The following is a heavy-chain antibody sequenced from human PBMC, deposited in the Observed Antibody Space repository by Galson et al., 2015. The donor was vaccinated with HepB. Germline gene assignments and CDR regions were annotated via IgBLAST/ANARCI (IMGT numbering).Heavy chain of an antibody. Sequence: SLRLSCAASGFTFDDFAIHWVRPTPGKGLEWVSGIGWNGAYIDYAASVKGRFPISRDNANTSVNLRMDSLEAEDMDLSYCAKSRSKDAYKVFDFWSQGILVAVSS. J-gene: IGHJ4*02. CDR1: GFTFDDFA. D-gene: IGHD5-24*01. V-gene: IGHV3-9*03. CDR2: IGWNGAYI. CDR3: AKSRSKDAYKVFDF.